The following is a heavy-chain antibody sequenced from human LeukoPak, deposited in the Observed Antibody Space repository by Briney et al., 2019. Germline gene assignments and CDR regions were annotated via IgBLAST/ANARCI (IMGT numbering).Heavy chain of an antibody. V-gene: IGHV4-59*01. CDR2: IYYSGST. D-gene: IGHD3-22*01. CDR3: ARGKTYYDISKDAFDI. Sequence: PSETLSLTCTVSSGSISSYYWSWIRHPPGKGLEWIGYIYYSGSTNYNPSLKSRVTISVDTSKNQFSLKLSSVTAADTAVYYRARGKTYYDISKDAFDIWGQGTMVTVSS. CDR1: SGSISSYY. J-gene: IGHJ3*02.